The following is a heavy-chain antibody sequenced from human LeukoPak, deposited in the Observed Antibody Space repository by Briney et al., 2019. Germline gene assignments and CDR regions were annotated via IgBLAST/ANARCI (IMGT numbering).Heavy chain of an antibody. J-gene: IGHJ4*02. V-gene: IGHV4-39*01. Sequence: SETLSLTRTVSGGSISSRSYYWGWIRQPPGKGLEWIGTLYYSGTTYYHPSLKSRVTISVDTSKNQFSLKLTSVTAADTAVYYCASLTIFGAVTNLYYFDYWGQGTLVTVSS. CDR2: LYYSGTT. CDR3: ASLTIFGAVTNLYYFDY. D-gene: IGHD3-3*01. CDR1: GGSISSRSYY.